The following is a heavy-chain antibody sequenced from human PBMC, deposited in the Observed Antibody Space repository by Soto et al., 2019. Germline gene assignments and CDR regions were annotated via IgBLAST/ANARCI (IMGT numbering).Heavy chain of an antibody. CDR1: GYSFTSYW. CDR2: IDPSDSYT. CDR3: ARHGGDSGYFDY. J-gene: IGHJ4*02. D-gene: IGHD2-21*02. V-gene: IGHV5-10-1*01. Sequence: LGESLKISCKGSGYSFTSYWISWVRQMPGKGLEWMGRIDPSDSYTNYSPSFQGHVTISADKSISTAYLQWSSLKASDTAMYYCARHGGDSGYFDYWGQGTLVTVSS.